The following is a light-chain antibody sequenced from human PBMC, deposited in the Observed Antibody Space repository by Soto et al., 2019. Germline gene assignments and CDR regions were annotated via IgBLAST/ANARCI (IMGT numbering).Light chain of an antibody. CDR1: QSVNSN. CDR2: GAS. J-gene: IGKJ1*01. V-gene: IGKV3-15*01. Sequence: EIVMTKSPATLSVSPGERATLSCRASQSVNSNLVWYQQKPGQAPRLLIYGASARATGIPARFSGSGSGTEFTLTISSLQSEDFAIYYCLQYNNWWTFGQGTKVEIK. CDR3: LQYNNWWT.